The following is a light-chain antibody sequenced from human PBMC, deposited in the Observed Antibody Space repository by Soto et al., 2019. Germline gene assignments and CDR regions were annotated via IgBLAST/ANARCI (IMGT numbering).Light chain of an antibody. Sequence: QSALTQPASVSGSPGQSITISCTGTISDVGGYQYVSWFQQHPGKAPKLMIYDGSDRPSGVSSRFSGSKSGNTASLTISGLQSEDEADYYCSSYTSDFTIIFGGGTKLTVL. CDR1: ISDVGGYQY. CDR3: SSYTSDFTII. J-gene: IGLJ2*01. V-gene: IGLV2-14*03. CDR2: DGS.